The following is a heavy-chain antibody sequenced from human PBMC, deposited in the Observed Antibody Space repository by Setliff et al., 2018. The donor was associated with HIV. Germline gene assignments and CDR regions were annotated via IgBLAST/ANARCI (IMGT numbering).Heavy chain of an antibody. CDR3: ARDLLLRWLDY. Sequence: EASVKVSCKASGYTFTSYAMNWVRQAPGQGLEWMGGIIPILGIANYAQKFQGRVTITADKSTSTVYMELRSLRSEDTAVYYCARDLLLRWLDYWGQGTLVTVSS. V-gene: IGHV1-69*10. J-gene: IGHJ4*02. CDR1: GYTFTSYA. D-gene: IGHD4-17*01. CDR2: IIPILGIA.